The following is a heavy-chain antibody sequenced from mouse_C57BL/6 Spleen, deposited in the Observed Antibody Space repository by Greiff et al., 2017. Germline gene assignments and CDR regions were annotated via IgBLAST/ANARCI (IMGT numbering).Heavy chain of an antibody. D-gene: IGHD1-1*01. Sequence: EVQLQQSGPELVKPGASVKISCEASGYSFTGYYMNWVKQSPEKSLEWIGEINPSTGGTTYNQKFKAKATLTVDKSSSTAYMQLKSLTSEDSAVYYCARSGFTTVVATDYWGQGTTLTVSS. CDR3: ARSGFTTVVATDY. V-gene: IGHV1-42*01. CDR2: INPSTGGT. J-gene: IGHJ2*01. CDR1: GYSFTGYY.